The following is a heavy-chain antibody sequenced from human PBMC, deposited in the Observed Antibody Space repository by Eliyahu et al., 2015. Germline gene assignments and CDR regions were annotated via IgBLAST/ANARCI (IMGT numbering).Heavy chain of an antibody. D-gene: IGHD1-1*01. CDR2: ITWDGGIT. J-gene: IGHJ6*03. CDR1: GFXXDDYX. V-gene: IGHV3-43*01. CDR3: ARDRNVGYYYYMDV. Sequence: EEQLVESGGAVVQPGGSLRLSCAASGFXXDDYXMHXVRQFPGKGLGWXSLITWDGGITSYADSVRGRVTISRDNSKNSLFLQMNSLRFEDTALYFCARDRNVGYYYYMDVWGEGTTVSVSS.